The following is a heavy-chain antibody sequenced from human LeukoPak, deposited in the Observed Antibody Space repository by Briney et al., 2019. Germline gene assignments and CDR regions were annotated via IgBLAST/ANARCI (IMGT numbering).Heavy chain of an antibody. V-gene: IGHV3-9*01. CDR1: GFTFDDYA. CDR2: ISWNSGSI. CDR3: AKDPYYDFWSGYYYD. Sequence: PGGSLRLSCAASGFTFDDYAMHWVRQAPGKGLEWVSGISWNSGSIGYADSVKGRFTISRDNAKNSLYLQMNSLRAEDTALYYCAKDPYYDFWSGYYYDWGQGTLVTVSS. D-gene: IGHD3-3*01. J-gene: IGHJ4*02.